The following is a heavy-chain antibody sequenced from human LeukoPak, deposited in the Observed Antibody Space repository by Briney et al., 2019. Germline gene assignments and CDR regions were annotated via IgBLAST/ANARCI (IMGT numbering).Heavy chain of an antibody. V-gene: IGHV4-59*01. CDR2: IYYSGST. CDR1: GGSISNYY. J-gene: IGHJ4*02. CDR3: ARVTGYMTEDYFDY. D-gene: IGHD6-13*01. Sequence: SETLSLTCTVSGGSISNYYWNWIRQPPGKGLEWIGYIYYSGSTNYNPSLKSRVTISVDTSKNQFSLRLSSVTAADTAVYYCARVTGYMTEDYFDYWGQGTLITVSS.